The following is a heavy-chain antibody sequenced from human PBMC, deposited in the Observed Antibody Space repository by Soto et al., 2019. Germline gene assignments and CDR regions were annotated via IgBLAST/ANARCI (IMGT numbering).Heavy chain of an antibody. CDR2: ISGSGGST. Sequence: EVQLLESGGGLVKPGGSLRLSCAASGFTFSSDAMSWVRQAPGNGLVWVSAISGSGGSTYYADTVKGRFTISRDHSRNPLYLQMNSLGAEDTAVYYCAKGALGYCSSTMCLDYWGQGSLVTVSS. CDR1: GFTFSSDA. V-gene: IGHV3-23*01. D-gene: IGHD2-2*01. CDR3: AKGALGYCSSTMCLDY. J-gene: IGHJ4*02.